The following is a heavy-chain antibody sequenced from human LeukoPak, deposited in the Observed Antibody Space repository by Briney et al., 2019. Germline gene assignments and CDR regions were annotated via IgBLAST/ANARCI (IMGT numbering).Heavy chain of an antibody. CDR3: ASDYGSGSYYCPY. V-gene: IGHV1-2*02. CDR1: GYTFTGYY. J-gene: IGHJ4*02. Sequence: ASVKVSCKASGYTFTGYYMHWVRQAPGQGLEWMGWINPNSGGTNYAQKFQGRVTMTRDTSINTAYMELSRLRSDDTAVYYCASDYGSGSYYCPYWGQGTLVTVSS. D-gene: IGHD3-10*01. CDR2: INPNSGGT.